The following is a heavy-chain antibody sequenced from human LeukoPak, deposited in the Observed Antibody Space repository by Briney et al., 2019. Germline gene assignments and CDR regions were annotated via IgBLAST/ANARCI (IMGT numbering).Heavy chain of an antibody. CDR3: ARAGGFLYFDY. CDR2: ISSSGSTI. V-gene: IGHV3-48*03. J-gene: IGHJ4*02. CDR1: GFTFSSYE. Sequence: GGSLRLSCAASGFTFSSYEMNWVRQAPGKGLEWVSYISSSGSTIYYADSVKGRFTISRDNAKNSLYLQMNSLRAEDTAVYYCARAGGFLYFDYWGQGTLVTVSS. D-gene: IGHD3-16*01.